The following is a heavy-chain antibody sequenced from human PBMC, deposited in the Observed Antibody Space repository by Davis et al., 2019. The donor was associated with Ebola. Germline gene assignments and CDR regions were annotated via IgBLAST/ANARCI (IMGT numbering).Heavy chain of an antibody. CDR2: IKHDGTEN. V-gene: IGHV3-7*01. Sequence: GESLKISCTVSGITLSSYWMNWVRQAPGKGLEWVANIKHDGTENYYVDSVKGRFTISIDNAKKSVYLQMISLRADDTGVYYCVRGVGMVPGDYWGQGTQVIVSS. J-gene: IGHJ4*02. D-gene: IGHD3-10*01. CDR3: VRGVGMVPGDY. CDR1: GITLSSYW.